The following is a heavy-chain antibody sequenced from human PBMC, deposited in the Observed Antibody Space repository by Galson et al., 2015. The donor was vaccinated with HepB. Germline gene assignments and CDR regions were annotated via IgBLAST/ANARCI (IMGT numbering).Heavy chain of an antibody. Sequence: SLRLSCAASTFTFSSYWMSWVRQAPGKGLEWVANIKQDGSQKYYVDSVKGRFTISRDNAKNSLYLQMNSLGDEDTAVYYCAYCSGGSCYSYFQHWGQGTLVTVSS. V-gene: IGHV3-7*01. CDR1: TFTFSSYW. J-gene: IGHJ1*01. CDR2: IKQDGSQK. CDR3: AYCSGGSCYSYFQH. D-gene: IGHD2-15*01.